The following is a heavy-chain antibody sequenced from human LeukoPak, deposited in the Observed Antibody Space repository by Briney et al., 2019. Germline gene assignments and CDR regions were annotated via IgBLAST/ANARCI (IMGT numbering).Heavy chain of an antibody. CDR2: IKSKTDGGTT. J-gene: IGHJ6*02. V-gene: IGHV3-15*01. CDR1: GFTFSNAW. Sequence: GGSLRLSCAASGFTFSNAWMSWVRQAPGKGLEWVGRIKSKTDGGTTDYAAPVKGRFTISRDDSKNTLYLQMNSLKTEDTALYYCTTDYDVDYYYGMDVWGQGTTVTVSS. CDR3: TTDYDVDYYYGMDV. D-gene: IGHD3-10*02.